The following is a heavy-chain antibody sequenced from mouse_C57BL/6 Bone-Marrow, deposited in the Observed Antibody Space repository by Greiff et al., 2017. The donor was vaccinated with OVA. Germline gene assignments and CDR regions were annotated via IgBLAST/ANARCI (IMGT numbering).Heavy chain of an antibody. V-gene: IGHV5-17*01. CDR2: ISSGSSNI. J-gene: IGHJ1*03. Sequence: EVQLVESGGGLVKPGGSLKLSCAASGFTFSDYGMHWVRQAPEKGLEWVAYISSGSSNIYYADTVKGRFTISRDNAKNTLFLQMTSLRSEDTAMYYCARHGNWYFDVWGTGTTVTVSS. CDR1: GFTFSDYG. CDR3: ARHGNWYFDV. D-gene: IGHD1-1*01.